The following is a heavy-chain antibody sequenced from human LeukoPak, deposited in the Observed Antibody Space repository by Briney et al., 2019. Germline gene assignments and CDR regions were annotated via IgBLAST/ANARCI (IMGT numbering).Heavy chain of an antibody. Sequence: GGSLRLSCAASGFTFSSYGMHWVRQAPGKGLEWVAVISYDGSNEYYADSVKGRFTISRDNSKNTLYLQMNSLRAEDTAVYYCAKDQYYYDSSGYSDYWGQGTLVTVSS. CDR1: GFTFSSYG. V-gene: IGHV3-30*18. CDR2: ISYDGSNE. D-gene: IGHD3-22*01. J-gene: IGHJ4*02. CDR3: AKDQYYYDSSGYSDY.